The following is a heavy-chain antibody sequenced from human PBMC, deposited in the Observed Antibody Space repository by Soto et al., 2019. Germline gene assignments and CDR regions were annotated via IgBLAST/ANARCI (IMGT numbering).Heavy chain of an antibody. V-gene: IGHV3-23*01. CDR3: ANTPPIYSSSWYVDY. CDR2: ISGSGST. D-gene: IGHD6-13*01. Sequence: EVQLLESGGGLVQPGGSLRLSCAASGFTFSSYAMSWVRQAPGKGLEWVSAISGSGSTYYADSVKGRFTISRDNSRSPMYLQMTSLKAEDTGIYYCANTPPIYSSSWYVDYWGQGTLVTVSS. CDR1: GFTFSSYA. J-gene: IGHJ4*02.